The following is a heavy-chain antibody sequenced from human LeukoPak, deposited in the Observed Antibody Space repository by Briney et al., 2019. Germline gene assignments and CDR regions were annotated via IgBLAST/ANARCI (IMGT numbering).Heavy chain of an antibody. V-gene: IGHV1-2*04. Sequence: LWASVKVSCKASGYTFTGYYMHWVRQAPGQGLEWMGWINPNSGGTNYAQKFQGWVTMTGDTSISTAYMELSRLRSDDTAVYYCARGSPGGYYYGMDVWGQGTTVTVSS. J-gene: IGHJ6*02. CDR1: GYTFTGYY. CDR2: INPNSGGT. D-gene: IGHD2-15*01. CDR3: ARGSPGGYYYGMDV.